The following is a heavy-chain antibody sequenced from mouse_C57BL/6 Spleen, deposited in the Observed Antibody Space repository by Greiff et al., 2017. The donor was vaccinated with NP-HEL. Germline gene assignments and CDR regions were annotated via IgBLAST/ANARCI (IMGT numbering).Heavy chain of an antibody. CDR2: INPNNGGT. CDR3: ARSGGYPNWYFDV. Sequence: EVQLQQSGPELVKPGASVKISCKASGYTFTDYYMNWVKQSHGKSLEWIGDINPNNGGTSYNQKFKGKATLTVDKSSSTAYMELRSLTSEDSAVYYCARSGGYPNWYFDVWGTGTTVTVSS. J-gene: IGHJ1*03. D-gene: IGHD1-1*02. V-gene: IGHV1-26*01. CDR1: GYTFTDYY.